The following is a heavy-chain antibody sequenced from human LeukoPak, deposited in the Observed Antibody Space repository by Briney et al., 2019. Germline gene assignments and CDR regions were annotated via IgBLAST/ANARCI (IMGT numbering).Heavy chain of an antibody. D-gene: IGHD3-22*01. CDR3: ARVRDPIYYDSSGYFGYFDY. CDR2: INHSGST. Sequence: SETLSLTCAVYGGSFSGYYWSWIRQPPGKGLEWIGEINHSGSTNYNPSLKSRVTISVDTSKNQFSLKLSSVTAADTAVYYCARVRDPIYYDSSGYFGYFDYWGQGTLVTVSS. J-gene: IGHJ4*02. CDR1: GGSFSGYY. V-gene: IGHV4-34*01.